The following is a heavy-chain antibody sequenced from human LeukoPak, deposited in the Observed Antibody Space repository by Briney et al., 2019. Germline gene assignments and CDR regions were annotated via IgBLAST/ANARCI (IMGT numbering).Heavy chain of an antibody. CDR2: IYYSGST. CDR3: ARECGSYGEAFDI. J-gene: IGHJ3*02. Sequence: PSETLSLTCTVSGGSISSSSYYWGWIRQPPGKGLEWIGSIYYSGSTYYNPSLKSRVTISVDTSKNQFSLKLSSVTAADTAVYYCARECGSYGEAFDIWGQGTMVTVPS. CDR1: GGSISSSSYY. D-gene: IGHD1-26*01. V-gene: IGHV4-39*07.